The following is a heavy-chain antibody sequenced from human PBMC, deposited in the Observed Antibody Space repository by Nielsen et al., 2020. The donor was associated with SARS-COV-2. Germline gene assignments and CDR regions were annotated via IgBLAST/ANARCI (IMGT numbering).Heavy chain of an antibody. V-gene: IGHV5-51*01. CDR2: IYPGDSDT. Sequence: VRQMPGKGLEWMGIIYPGDSDTRYSPSFQGQVTISADKSISTAYLQWSSLKASDTAIYYCARRDSSGKHFQHWGQGTLVTVSS. J-gene: IGHJ1*01. D-gene: IGHD6-19*01. CDR3: ARRDSSGKHFQH.